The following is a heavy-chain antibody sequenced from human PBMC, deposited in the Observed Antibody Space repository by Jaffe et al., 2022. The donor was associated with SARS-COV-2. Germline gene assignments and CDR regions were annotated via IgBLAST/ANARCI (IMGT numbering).Heavy chain of an antibody. V-gene: IGHV3-23*01. CDR2: ISGSDGRT. D-gene: IGHD1-26*01. CDR1: GFTFSNYA. CDR3: AKWAGSVGSGSYFGPLDH. Sequence: EVQLLESGGGLVQPGGSLRLSCAASGFTFSNYAMTWVRQAPGKGLEWVSSISGSDGRTYYADSVKGRFAISRDNSKNTLVLQMNSLRAEDTAVYYCAKWAGSVGSGSYFGPLDHWGQGALLTVFS. J-gene: IGHJ4*02.